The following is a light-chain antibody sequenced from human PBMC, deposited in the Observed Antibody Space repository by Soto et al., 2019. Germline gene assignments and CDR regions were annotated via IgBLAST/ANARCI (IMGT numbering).Light chain of an antibody. CDR1: QSVSSSY. Sequence: EIVLTQSPGTLSLSPGERATLSCRASQSVSSSYLAWYQQKPGQAPRLLIHGASSRATGIPDRFSGSGSGTGFTLTISSLEPEDFAVYYCQQRSSWITFGQGTRLEIK. CDR2: GAS. CDR3: QQRSSWIT. J-gene: IGKJ5*01. V-gene: IGKV3D-20*02.